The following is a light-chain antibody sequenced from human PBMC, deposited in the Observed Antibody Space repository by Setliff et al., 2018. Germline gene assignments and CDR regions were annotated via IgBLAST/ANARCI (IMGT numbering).Light chain of an antibody. CDR1: SSDVGGYNY. CDR2: DVS. CDR3: SSYAGSNTPYV. V-gene: IGLV2-14*03. J-gene: IGLJ1*01. Sequence: LTQPASVSGSPGQSITISCTGTSSDVGGYNYVSWYQQHPGKAPKLMIYDVSNRPSGVSNRFSGSKSGNTASLTISGLQAEDEADYYCSSYAGSNTPYVFGTGTKVTVL.